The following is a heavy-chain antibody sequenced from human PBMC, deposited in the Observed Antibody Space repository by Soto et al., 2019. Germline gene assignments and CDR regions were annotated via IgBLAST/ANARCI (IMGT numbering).Heavy chain of an antibody. CDR3: ARAVPLDY. Sequence: QVQLVQSGPEVKKPGASVQVSCKASGYTFNTYGISWVPQAPGQGLEWMGWISGYNGNTNYAQNLQDRVTLTIDTSTGTAYMELRSLRSDDTALYYCARAVPLDYWGQGTLVTVSS. CDR2: ISGYNGNT. D-gene: IGHD6-19*01. V-gene: IGHV1-18*04. J-gene: IGHJ4*02. CDR1: GYTFNTYG.